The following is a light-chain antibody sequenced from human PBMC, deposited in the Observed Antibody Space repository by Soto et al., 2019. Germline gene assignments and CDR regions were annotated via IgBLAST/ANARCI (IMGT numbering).Light chain of an antibody. CDR1: SSNIGTNT. J-gene: IGLJ1*01. Sequence: QSVLTQPPSASGTPGQRVTISSSGGSSNIGTNTVNWYQQLPGTAPKLLIYSNNQRPSGVPDRFSGSKSGTSASLAISGLQSEDEADYYCAAWDDSLNGYVFGTGTKVTVL. CDR2: SNN. V-gene: IGLV1-44*01. CDR3: AAWDDSLNGYV.